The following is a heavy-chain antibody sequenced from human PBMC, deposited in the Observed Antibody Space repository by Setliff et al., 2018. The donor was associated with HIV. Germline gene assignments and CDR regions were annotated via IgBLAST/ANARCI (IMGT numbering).Heavy chain of an antibody. CDR3: ARDGYYYDGSAYSTFDY. CDR1: GYTFINDG. CDR2: ISAYNGNT. Sequence: GASVKVSCKASGYTFINDGISWVRQAPGQGLEWMGWISAYNGNTNYAQQLQGRVTMTTDTSTSTAYMVLRSLRSDDTAVYYCARDGYYYDGSAYSTFDYWGQGTLVTVSS. D-gene: IGHD3-22*01. V-gene: IGHV1-18*01. J-gene: IGHJ4*02.